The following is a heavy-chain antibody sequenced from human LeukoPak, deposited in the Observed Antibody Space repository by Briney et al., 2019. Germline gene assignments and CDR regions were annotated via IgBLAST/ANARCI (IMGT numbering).Heavy chain of an antibody. CDR1: GGSISSYY. J-gene: IGHJ5*02. CDR3: ARGSHYYLNWFDP. Sequence: SETLSLTCTVSGGSISSYYWSWIRQPPGKGLEWVGYIYYSGSTNYNPSLKSRVTISVDTSKNQFSLKLSSVTAADTAVYYCARGSHYYLNWFDPWGQGTLVTVSS. D-gene: IGHD3-22*01. V-gene: IGHV4-59*01. CDR2: IYYSGST.